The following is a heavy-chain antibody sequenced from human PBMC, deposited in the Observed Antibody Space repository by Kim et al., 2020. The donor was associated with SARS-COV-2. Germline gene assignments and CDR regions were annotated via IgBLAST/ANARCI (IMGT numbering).Heavy chain of an antibody. V-gene: IGHV4-31*01. CDR2: IYYSGST. Sequence: SETLSLTCTVSGGSISSGGYYWSWIRQHPGKGLEWIGYIYYSGSTYYNPSLKSQVTISVDTSKNQFSLKLSSVTAADTAVYYCARSPHFDPHPHGDAFYIWGQGTILTVSS. CDR3: ARSPHFDPHPHGDAFYI. D-gene: IGHD3-9*01. J-gene: IGHJ3*02. CDR1: GGSISSGGYY.